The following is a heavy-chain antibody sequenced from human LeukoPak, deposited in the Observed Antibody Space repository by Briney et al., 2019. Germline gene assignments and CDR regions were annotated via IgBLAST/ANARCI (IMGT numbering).Heavy chain of an antibody. Sequence: GGSLRLSCAGSGFSFKTNWMNWVRQAPGKGLEWVANINPDGSAKYFVDSVKGRFSISRDNANSLVYLQMSSLRAEDTALYYCMSSSGYWGQGTPVTVSS. V-gene: IGHV3-7*01. CDR3: MSSSGY. CDR1: GFSFKTNW. CDR2: INPDGSAK. D-gene: IGHD5/OR15-5a*01. J-gene: IGHJ4*02.